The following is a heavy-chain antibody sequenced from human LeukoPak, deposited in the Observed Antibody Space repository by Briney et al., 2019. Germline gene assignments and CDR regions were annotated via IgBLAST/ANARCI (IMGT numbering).Heavy chain of an antibody. D-gene: IGHD6-6*01. Sequence: SETLSLTCTVSGGSISSYYWSWIRQPPGKGLEWIGYIYTSGSTDYNPSLKSRVTISVDTSKDQSSLKLSSVTAADTAVYYCARHSHSSSSPYYYYYMDVWGKGTTVTVSS. CDR2: IYTSGST. CDR3: ARHSHSSSSPYYYYYMDV. CDR1: GGSISSYY. J-gene: IGHJ6*03. V-gene: IGHV4-4*09.